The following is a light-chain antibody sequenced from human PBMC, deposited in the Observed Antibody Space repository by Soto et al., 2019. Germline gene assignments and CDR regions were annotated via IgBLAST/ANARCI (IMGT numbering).Light chain of an antibody. V-gene: IGKV2-30*01. Sequence: EVVMTQSPLSLPVTLGQPASISCRSSQSLVYSDGNTSLNWFQQRPGQSPRRLIYKVSNRDSGVPDRFSGSGSGTDFTLKISRVEAEDVGVYYCMQGTHWPWTFGQGTKVEIK. CDR3: MQGTHWPWT. CDR2: KVS. CDR1: QSLVYSDGNTS. J-gene: IGKJ1*01.